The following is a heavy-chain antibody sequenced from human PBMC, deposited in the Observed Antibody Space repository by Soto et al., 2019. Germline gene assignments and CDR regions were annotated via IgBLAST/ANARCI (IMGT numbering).Heavy chain of an antibody. D-gene: IGHD3-3*01. Sequence: LSLTCAVYGGSFSGYYWSWIRQPPGKGLEWIGEINHSGSTNYNPSLKSRVTISVDTSKNQFSLKLSSVTAADTAVYYCARLRAYYDFWSGYSADYWGQGTLVTVSS. CDR2: INHSGST. CDR3: ARLRAYYDFWSGYSADY. J-gene: IGHJ4*02. CDR1: GGSFSGYY. V-gene: IGHV4-34*01.